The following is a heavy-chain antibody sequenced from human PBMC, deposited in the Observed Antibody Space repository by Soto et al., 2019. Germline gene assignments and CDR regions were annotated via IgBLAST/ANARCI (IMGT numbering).Heavy chain of an antibody. Sequence: EVQLVESAGGLVKPGGSLRLSCVASGFSFNEAWMNWVRQAPGEGLEWVGRIKTSAGGGATDYAAPVQGRFTISRDDSKNALYLHMNSLRTEDTAIYYCPTGSVEGIWGQGTTVTVSS. CDR1: GFSFNEAW. CDR3: PTGSVEGI. J-gene: IGHJ6*02. V-gene: IGHV3-15*07. D-gene: IGHD2-15*01. CDR2: IKTSAGGGAT.